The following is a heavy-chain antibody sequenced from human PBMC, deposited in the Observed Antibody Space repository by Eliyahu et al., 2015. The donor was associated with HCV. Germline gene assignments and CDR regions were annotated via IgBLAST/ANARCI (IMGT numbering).Heavy chain of an antibody. CDR1: GDSIRVDHF. CDR3: ARLGLGSSWFY. J-gene: IGHJ4*02. Sequence: QLQLQESGPGLVKPSETLSXXXTVSGDSIRVDHFWGWIRQPPGKGLEYIGSXLYTXNTHYNPALRSRVIISVDTSKNQFSLNLSSVTAADTAVYYCARLGLGSSWFYWGQGTLVTVSS. V-gene: IGHV4-39*01. D-gene: IGHD6-13*01. CDR2: XLYTXNT.